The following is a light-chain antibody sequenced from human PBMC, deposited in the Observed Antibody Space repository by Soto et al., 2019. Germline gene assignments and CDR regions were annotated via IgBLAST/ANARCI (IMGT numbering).Light chain of an antibody. V-gene: IGKV1-39*01. CDR3: QQSYSTPPT. CDR2: AAS. Sequence: DIQMTQSPSSLSASVGDRVTITCRASQSISSYLNWYQQKPGKAPKLLIYAASSLQSGVPSRFRGSGSGTDFTLTISSRQPEDFATYYCQQSYSTPPTFGGGTKVEIK. J-gene: IGKJ4*01. CDR1: QSISSY.